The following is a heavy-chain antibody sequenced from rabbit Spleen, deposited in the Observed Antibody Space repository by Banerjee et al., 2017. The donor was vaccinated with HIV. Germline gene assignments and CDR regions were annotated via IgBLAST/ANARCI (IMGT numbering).Heavy chain of an antibody. J-gene: IGHJ4*01. V-gene: IGHV1S45*01. CDR2: INTATGKA. CDR3: ARDLVTAIGWNFAL. D-gene: IGHD7-1*01. CDR1: GFDFSNNA. Sequence: QEQLVESGGGLVQPEGSLTLTCKASGFDFSNNAMCWVRQAPGKGLEWIACINTATGKAVYASWAKGRFTISKTSSTTVTLQMTSLTAADTATYFCARDLVTAIGWNFALWGPGTLVTV.